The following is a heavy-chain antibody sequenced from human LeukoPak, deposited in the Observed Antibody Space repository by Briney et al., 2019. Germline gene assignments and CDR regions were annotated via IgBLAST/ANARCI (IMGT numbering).Heavy chain of an antibody. J-gene: IGHJ6*03. CDR3: ARGRRIAARPRYYYYYMDV. CDR1: GYTFTSYD. V-gene: IGHV1-8*01. D-gene: IGHD6-6*01. CDR2: MNPNSGNT. Sequence: ASVKVSCKASGYTFTSYDINWVRQATGQGLEWMGWMNPNSGNTGYAQKFQGRVTMTRNTSISTAYMELSSLRSEDTAVYYCARGRRIAARPRYYYYYMDVWGKGTTVTVSS.